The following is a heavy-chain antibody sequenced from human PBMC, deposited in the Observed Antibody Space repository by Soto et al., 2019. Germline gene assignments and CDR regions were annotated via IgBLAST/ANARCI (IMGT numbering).Heavy chain of an antibody. D-gene: IGHD6-19*01. V-gene: IGHV3-23*01. CDR1: GFTFSSYA. Sequence: EVQLLESGGGLVQPGGSLRLSCAASGFTFSSYAMSWVRQAPGKGLEWVSAISGSGGSTYYADSVKGRFTISRDNSKNTLYLQMNSLRAEDTAVYYCAKTLHRIAVAGTTRHFDYWGQGTLVTVSS. CDR2: ISGSGGST. J-gene: IGHJ4*02. CDR3: AKTLHRIAVAGTTRHFDY.